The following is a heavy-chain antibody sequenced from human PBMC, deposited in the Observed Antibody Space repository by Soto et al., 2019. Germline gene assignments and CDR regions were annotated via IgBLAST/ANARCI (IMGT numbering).Heavy chain of an antibody. V-gene: IGHV3-48*02. D-gene: IGHD6-13*01. Sequence: EVQLVESGGGLVQPGGSLRLPCAASGSTFSSYSMNWVRQAPGKGLEWVSYISSSSSTIYYADSVKGRFTISRDNAKNSLYLQMNSLRDEDTAVYYCARARSSSWYYFDYWGQGTLVTVSS. CDR3: ARARSSSWYYFDY. J-gene: IGHJ4*02. CDR2: ISSSSSTI. CDR1: GSTFSSYS.